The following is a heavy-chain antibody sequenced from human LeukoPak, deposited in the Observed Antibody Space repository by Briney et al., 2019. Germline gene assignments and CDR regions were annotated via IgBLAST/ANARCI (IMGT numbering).Heavy chain of an antibody. CDR3: ANSYCGGVCYLP. V-gene: IGHV3-23*01. J-gene: IGHJ5*02. CDR2: ISGSGGST. CDR1: GFTFSSYA. D-gene: IGHD2-21*02. Sequence: AGGSLRLSCAASGFTFSSYAMSWVRQAPGKGLEWVSAISGSGGSTDYADSVKGRFTISRDNSKNTLYLQMNSLRVEDTAVYYCANSYCGGVCYLPWGQGTLVADSS.